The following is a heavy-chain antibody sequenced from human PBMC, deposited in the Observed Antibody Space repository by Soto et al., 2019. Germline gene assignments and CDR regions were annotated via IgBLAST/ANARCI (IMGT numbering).Heavy chain of an antibody. CDR3: AKDLAAAAAIDY. CDR1: GFTFSSYG. CDR2: ISYDGSNK. J-gene: IGHJ4*02. Sequence: GGSLRLSCAASGFTFSSYGMHWVRQAPGKGLEWVAVISYDGSNKYYADSVKGRFTISRDNSKNTLYLQMNSLRAEDTAVYYCAKDLAAAAAIDYWGQGTLVTVSS. D-gene: IGHD6-13*01. V-gene: IGHV3-30*18.